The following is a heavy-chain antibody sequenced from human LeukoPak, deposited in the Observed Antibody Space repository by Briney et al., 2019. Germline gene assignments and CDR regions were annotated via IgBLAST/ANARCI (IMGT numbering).Heavy chain of an antibody. CDR3: TSLIGGRNYDDSGVISRLPFDY. V-gene: IGHV3-21*01. J-gene: IGHJ4*02. Sequence: PGGSLRLSCAASGFTFRMYTLNWVRQTPGKGLEGGSSITSSSSYTYYAEAVKDRFTISRNNHKTALFLQMSTLRVEDTAVYYCTSLIGGRNYDDSGVISRLPFDYWGRGTLVTVSS. D-gene: IGHD3-22*01. CDR2: ITSSSSYT. CDR1: GFTFRMYT.